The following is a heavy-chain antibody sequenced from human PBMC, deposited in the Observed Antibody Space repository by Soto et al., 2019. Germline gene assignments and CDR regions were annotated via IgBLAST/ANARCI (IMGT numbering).Heavy chain of an antibody. CDR2: ISSSSSYI. D-gene: IGHD6-13*01. Sequence: EVQLVESGGGLVKPGGSLRLSCAASGFTFSSYSMNWVRQAPGKGLEWVSSISSSSSYIYYADSVKGRFTISRDNAKNSLYLQMNSLRAEDTAVYYCARGWGIAAAGTQGYYGMDVWGQGTTVTVSS. CDR1: GFTFSSYS. V-gene: IGHV3-21*01. CDR3: ARGWGIAAAGTQGYYGMDV. J-gene: IGHJ6*02.